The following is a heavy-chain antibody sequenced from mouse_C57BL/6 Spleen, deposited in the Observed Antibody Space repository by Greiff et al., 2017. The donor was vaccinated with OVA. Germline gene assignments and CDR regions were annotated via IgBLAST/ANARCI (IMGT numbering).Heavy chain of an antibody. CDR1: GYSITSGYY. CDR2: ISYDGSN. J-gene: IGHJ4*01. Sequence: EVKLVESGPGLVKPSQSLSLTCSVTGYSITSGYYWNWIRQFPGNKLEWMGYISYDGSNNYNPSLKNRISITRDTSKNQFFLKLNSVTTEDTAAYYSARGGYAMDDWGQGTSVTVSS. CDR3: ARGGYAMDD. V-gene: IGHV3-6*01.